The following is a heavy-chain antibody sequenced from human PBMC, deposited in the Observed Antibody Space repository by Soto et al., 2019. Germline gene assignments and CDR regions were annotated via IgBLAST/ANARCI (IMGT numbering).Heavy chain of an antibody. Sequence: TSETLSLTCTVSGGSVSSGSYYWSWIRQPPGKGLEWIGYIYYSGSTNYNPSLKSRVTISVDTSKNQFSLKLSSVTAADTAVYYCARGGAARYLSNYYYGMDVWGQGTTVTVSS. CDR1: GGSVSSGSYY. CDR3: ARGGAARYLSNYYYGMDV. V-gene: IGHV4-61*01. D-gene: IGHD6-6*01. CDR2: IYYSGST. J-gene: IGHJ6*02.